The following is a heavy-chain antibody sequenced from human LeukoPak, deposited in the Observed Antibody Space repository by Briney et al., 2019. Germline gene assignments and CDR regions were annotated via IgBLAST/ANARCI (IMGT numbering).Heavy chain of an antibody. CDR2: ISGYNGNT. J-gene: IGHJ4*02. Sequence: ASVKVSCKASGYTFTSYGISWVRQAPGQGLEWMGWISGYNGNTKYVQKLQGRVTVTTDTATSTAYMELRSLRSDDTAVYYCARDGRGGDFDYWGQGTLVTVSS. CDR1: GYTFTSYG. CDR3: ARDGRGGDFDY. V-gene: IGHV1-18*04.